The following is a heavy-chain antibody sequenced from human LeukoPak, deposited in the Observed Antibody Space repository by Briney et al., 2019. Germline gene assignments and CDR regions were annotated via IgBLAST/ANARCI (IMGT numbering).Heavy chain of an antibody. J-gene: IGHJ4*02. D-gene: IGHD6-19*01. V-gene: IGHV3-21*01. CDR2: ISSSSSYI. Sequence: PGGSLRLSCAASGFTFSSYSMNWVRQAPGKGLEWVSSISSSSSYIYYADSVKGRFTISRDNSKNTLYLQMNSLRAEDTAVYYCAKSAVAGISGYYFDYWGQGTLVTVSS. CDR3: AKSAVAGISGYYFDY. CDR1: GFTFSSYS.